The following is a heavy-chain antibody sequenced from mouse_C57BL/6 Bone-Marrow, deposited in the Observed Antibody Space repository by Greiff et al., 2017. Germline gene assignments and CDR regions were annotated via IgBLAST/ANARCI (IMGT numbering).Heavy chain of an antibody. Sequence: QVQLQQSGAELVKPGASVKLSCKASGYTFTSYWMQWVKQRPGQGLEWIGEIDPSDSYTNYNQKFKGKATLTVDTSSSTAYMQLSSLTSEDSAVYYCARLIPGRFAYWGQGTLVTVSA. CDR3: ARLIPGRFAY. V-gene: IGHV1-50*01. CDR2: IDPSDSYT. CDR1: GYTFTSYW. D-gene: IGHD5-1-1*01. J-gene: IGHJ3*01.